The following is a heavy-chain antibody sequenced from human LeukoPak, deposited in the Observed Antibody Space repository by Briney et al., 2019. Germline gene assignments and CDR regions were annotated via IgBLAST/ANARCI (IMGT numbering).Heavy chain of an antibody. J-gene: IGHJ4*02. D-gene: IGHD3-22*01. CDR2: IHNSGST. V-gene: IGHV4-59*01. Sequence: SETLSLTCTVSGGSISGYYWSWFRQPPGKGLEWFGWIHNSGSTENNPSLKSRVTMSVDTSKNQISLRLYSVTAADTAVYYCVREGYDSSGYYLDSWGQGTLVTVSS. CDR3: VREGYDSSGYYLDS. CDR1: GGSISGYY.